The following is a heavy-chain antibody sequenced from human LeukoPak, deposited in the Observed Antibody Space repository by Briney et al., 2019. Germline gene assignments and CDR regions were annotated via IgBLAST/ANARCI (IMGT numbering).Heavy chain of an antibody. D-gene: IGHD4-17*01. CDR1: GGCISSYY. V-gene: IGHV4-4*07. J-gene: IGHJ4*02. CDR2: IYSSGST. CDR3: ARMAPTTVTTAIDY. Sequence: SQTLSLTCTVSGGCISSYYWSWIRQPAGKGLEWIGRIYSSGSTNYNPSLKSRVTMSVGTSKNQFSLKLISVTAADTAVYYCARMAPTTVTTAIDYWGQGNLVTVSS.